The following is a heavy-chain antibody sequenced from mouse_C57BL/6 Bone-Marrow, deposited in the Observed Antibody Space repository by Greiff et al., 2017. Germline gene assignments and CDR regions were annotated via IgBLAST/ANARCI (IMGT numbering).Heavy chain of an antibody. CDR3: TTYSYTEYFYV. J-gene: IGHJ1*03. Sequence: EVQRVESGAELVRPGASVTLSCTASGFNIKDDYMHWVKQRPEQGLEWIGWIDPENGDTESASKFQGKATITADTASNTAYLQLSSLTSEYTAVYYCTTYSYTEYFYVWGTGTTVAVSS. CDR2: IDPENGDT. CDR1: GFNIKDDY. V-gene: IGHV14-4*01.